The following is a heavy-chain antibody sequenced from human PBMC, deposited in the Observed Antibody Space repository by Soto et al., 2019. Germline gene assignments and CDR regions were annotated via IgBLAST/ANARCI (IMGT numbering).Heavy chain of an antibody. CDR2: IYSGGSA. J-gene: IGHJ4*02. Sequence: PGGSLRLSCAASGFTVSSNYMSWVRQAPGKGLEWVSVIYSGGSAYYADSVKGRFTISRDNSKNTLYLQMNSLRAEDTAVYYCARLVVRDGYAKTVYYFDYWGQGTLVTVSS. D-gene: IGHD5-12*01. V-gene: IGHV3-53*01. CDR3: ARLVVRDGYAKTVYYFDY. CDR1: GFTVSSNY.